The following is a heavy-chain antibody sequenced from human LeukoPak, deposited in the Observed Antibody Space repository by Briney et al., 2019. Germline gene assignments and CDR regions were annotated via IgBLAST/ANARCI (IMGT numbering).Heavy chain of an antibody. CDR2: IYSGGST. D-gene: IGHD1-26*01. Sequence: PGGSLRLSCAASGFTVSSNYMSWVRQAPGKGLEWVSVIYSGGSTYYGDSVKGRFTISRDNSKNTLYLQMNSLRAEDTAVYYCARDVPVGAIHYWGQGTLVTVSS. J-gene: IGHJ4*02. CDR3: ARDVPVGAIHY. V-gene: IGHV3-66*01. CDR1: GFTVSSNY.